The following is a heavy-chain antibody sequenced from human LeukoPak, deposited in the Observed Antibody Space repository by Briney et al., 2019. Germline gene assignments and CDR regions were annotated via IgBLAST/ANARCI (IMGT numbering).Heavy chain of an antibody. CDR2: IYPGDSDT. D-gene: IGHD4-23*01. V-gene: IGHV5-51*01. CDR1: GYSSTSYC. Sequence: GECLKIFCNGSGYSSTSYCVGWGRQMPRNGLEWMGIIYPGDSDTRYSPSFQGQVTISADKSISTAYLQWSSLKASDTAMYYCARLSTVVTPPDYWGQGTLVTVSS. J-gene: IGHJ4*02. CDR3: ARLSTVVTPPDY.